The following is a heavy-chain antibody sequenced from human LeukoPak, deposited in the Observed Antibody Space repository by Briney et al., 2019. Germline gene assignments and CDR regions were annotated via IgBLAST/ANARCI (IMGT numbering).Heavy chain of an antibody. CDR2: ISGSGGST. J-gene: IGHJ4*02. D-gene: IGHD5-18*01. V-gene: IGHV3-23*01. CDR1: GFTFSSYA. CDR3: AKDRGYGYGLFDY. Sequence: GGSLRLSCAASGFTFSSYAMSWVRQAPGKGLEWVSAISGSGGSTFYADSVKGRFTISRDNSKNTLYLQMNRLRAEDTAVYCCAKDRGYGYGLFDYWGQGTLVTVSS.